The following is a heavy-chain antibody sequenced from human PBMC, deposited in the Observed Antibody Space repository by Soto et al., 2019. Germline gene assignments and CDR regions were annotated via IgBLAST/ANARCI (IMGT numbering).Heavy chain of an antibody. J-gene: IGHJ6*03. CDR2: ISGSGGST. CDR3: ARAVWGYYYYMDV. V-gene: IGHV3-23*01. Sequence: EVQLLESGGGLVQPGGSLRLSCAASGFTFSSYAMSWVRQAPGKGLEWVSAISGSGGSTYYADSVKGRFTISRDNSKNTLYLQMNSLRAEDTAVYYCARAVWGYYYYMDVWGKGTTVTVSS. D-gene: IGHD3-16*01. CDR1: GFTFSSYA.